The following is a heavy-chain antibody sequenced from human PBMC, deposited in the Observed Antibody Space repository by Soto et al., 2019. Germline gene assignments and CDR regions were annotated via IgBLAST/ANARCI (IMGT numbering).Heavy chain of an antibody. CDR2: IWYDGSNK. CDR1: GFPFSSYG. Sequence: GGSLRLSCAASGFPFSSYGMHWVRQAPGKGLDWVAVIWYDGSNKDYADSVKGRFTISRDNSKNTLFLQMNNLRVDDTAVYYSASSINWGQATLAPVSS. CDR3: ASSIN. J-gene: IGHJ1*01. V-gene: IGHV3-33*01.